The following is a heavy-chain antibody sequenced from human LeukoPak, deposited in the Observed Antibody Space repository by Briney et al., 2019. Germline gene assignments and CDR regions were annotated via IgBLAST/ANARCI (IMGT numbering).Heavy chain of an antibody. CDR2: IYPGDSDS. V-gene: IGHV5-51*01. D-gene: IGHD6-19*01. J-gene: IGHJ5*02. CDR1: GYSFTTYW. CDR3: ARPDSSGWS. Sequence: GESLKISCKGSGYSFTTYWIAWVRQMPGKGLEWMGVIYPGDSDSRYSPSFQGQVTMSVDKSISTAYLQWSSLKASDTAKYYCARPDSSGWSWGQGTLVTVSS.